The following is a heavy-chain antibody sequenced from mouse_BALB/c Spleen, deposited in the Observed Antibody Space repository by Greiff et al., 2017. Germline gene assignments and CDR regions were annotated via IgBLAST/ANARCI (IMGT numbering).Heavy chain of an antibody. D-gene: IGHD2-2*01. Sequence: VQLKESGPGLVKPSQSLSLTCTVTGYSITSDYAWNWIRQFPGNKLEWMGYISYSGSTSYNPSLKSRISITRDTSKNQFFLQLNSVTTEDTATYYCATIYYGYDAPFDYWGQGTTLTVSS. V-gene: IGHV3-2*02. J-gene: IGHJ2*01. CDR3: ATIYYGYDAPFDY. CDR2: ISYSGST. CDR1: GYSITSDYA.